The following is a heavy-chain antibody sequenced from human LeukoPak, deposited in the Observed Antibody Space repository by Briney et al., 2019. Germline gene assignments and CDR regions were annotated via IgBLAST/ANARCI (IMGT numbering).Heavy chain of an antibody. CDR2: ISSSSGYI. J-gene: IGHJ6*02. V-gene: IGHV3-21*01. Sequence: GGSLRLSCAASGFTFCSYSMNWVRQGPGKGLEWVSSISSSSGYIYYADSVKGRFTISRDNAKNSLYLQMNSLRAEDTAVYYCARDYSGSYYYYYGMDVWGQGTTVTVSS. D-gene: IGHD1-26*01. CDR3: ARDYSGSYYYYYGMDV. CDR1: GFTFCSYS.